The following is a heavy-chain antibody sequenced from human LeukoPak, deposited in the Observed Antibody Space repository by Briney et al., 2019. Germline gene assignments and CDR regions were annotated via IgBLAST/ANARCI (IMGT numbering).Heavy chain of an antibody. J-gene: IGHJ6*03. CDR2: ISGSGGST. CDR3: ARDPYSGSYGNYYYYFMDV. Sequence: GGSLRLSCAASGFTFSSYAMSWVRQAPGKGLEWVSVISGSGGSTYYADSVKGRFTISRDNSKNTLYLQMNSLRAEDTAVYYCARDPYSGSYGNYYYYFMDVWGKGTTVTISS. CDR1: GFTFSSYA. D-gene: IGHD1-26*01. V-gene: IGHV3-23*01.